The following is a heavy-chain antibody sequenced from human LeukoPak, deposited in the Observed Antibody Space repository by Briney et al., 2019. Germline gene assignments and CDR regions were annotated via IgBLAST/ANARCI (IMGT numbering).Heavy chain of an antibody. Sequence: GGSLRLSCAASGFTFSSYSMNWVRQAPGKGLEWVGHIKTETDGGTTDYAAPVKGRFIISRDDSKNMLYLQIKSLKSEDTALYYCTTDLRWEHLFDYWGQGTLVTVSS. CDR2: IKTETDGGTT. CDR1: GFTFSSYS. V-gene: IGHV3-15*01. CDR3: TTDLRWEHLFDY. D-gene: IGHD1-26*01. J-gene: IGHJ4*02.